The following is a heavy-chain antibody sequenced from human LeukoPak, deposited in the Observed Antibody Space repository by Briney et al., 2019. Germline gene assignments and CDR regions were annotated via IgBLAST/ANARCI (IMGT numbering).Heavy chain of an antibody. D-gene: IGHD6-19*01. CDR3: AKGDSSGYYLFGY. CDR1: GFTFSSYA. Sequence: PGGSLRLSCAASGFTFSSYAMSWVRQAPGKGLEWVSAIGGSGGSTYYADSVKGRFTISRDNSKNTLYLQMNSLRAEDTAVYYCAKGDSSGYYLFGYWGQGTLVTVSS. CDR2: IGGSGGST. V-gene: IGHV3-23*01. J-gene: IGHJ4*02.